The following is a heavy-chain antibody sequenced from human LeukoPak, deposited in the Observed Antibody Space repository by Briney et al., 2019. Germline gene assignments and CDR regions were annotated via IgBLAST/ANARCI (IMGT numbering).Heavy chain of an antibody. D-gene: IGHD1-26*01. CDR1: GGSISSYY. CDR2: ISYSENT. CDR3: TRNSGSYSFEN. Sequence: SETLSLTCTVSGGSISSYYWSWMRQSPGKGLEWIGYISYSENTNYNPSLRSRVTMSVDTPKNQFSLKLSSVTAADTDVYYCTRNSGSYSFENWGQGTLVTVSS. V-gene: IGHV4-59*01. J-gene: IGHJ4*02.